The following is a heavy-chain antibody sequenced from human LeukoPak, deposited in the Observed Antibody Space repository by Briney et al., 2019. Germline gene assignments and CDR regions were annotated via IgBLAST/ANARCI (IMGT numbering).Heavy chain of an antibody. D-gene: IGHD5-18*01. CDR1: GGTFSSSA. J-gene: IGHJ6*02. CDR2: VIPVLNIT. CDR3: AKDQGLTAPPPYGLDV. Sequence: SVKVSCKTSGGTFSSSAITWVRQAPGQGLEWMGRVIPVLNITTYAQKFQGRVTITADTSTSTVYMELSSLRSEETAVYYCAKDQGLTAPPPYGLDVWGQGTTVIVT. V-gene: IGHV1-69*04.